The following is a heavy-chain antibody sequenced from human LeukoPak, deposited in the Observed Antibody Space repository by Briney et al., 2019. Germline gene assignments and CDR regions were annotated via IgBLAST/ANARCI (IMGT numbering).Heavy chain of an antibody. CDR3: ARIYCSGGSCYNYYYGMDV. CDR2: INTNTGNP. CDR1: GYTFTSYA. J-gene: IGHJ6*02. V-gene: IGHV7-4-1*02. Sequence: VSVKVSCKASGYTFTSYAMSWVRQAPGQGLEWMGWINTNTGNPTYAQGFTGRFVFSLDTSVSTAYLQISSLKAEDTAVYYCARIYCSGGSCYNYYYGMDVWGQGTTVTVSS. D-gene: IGHD2-15*01.